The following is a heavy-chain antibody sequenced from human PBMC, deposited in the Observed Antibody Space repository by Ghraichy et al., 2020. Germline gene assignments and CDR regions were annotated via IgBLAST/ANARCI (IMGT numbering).Heavy chain of an antibody. D-gene: IGHD5-24*01. CDR3: AKDRYTFGPITEFDY. V-gene: IGHV3-23*01. Sequence: GGSLRLSCAASGFTFSIYAMNWVRQAPGKGLEWVSGISESGGSTYYADSVKGRFTIFRDNSKNTLYLQMNSLRAEDTAVYYCAKDRYTFGPITEFDYWGQGTLVTVSS. CDR1: GFTFSIYA. J-gene: IGHJ4*02. CDR2: ISESGGST.